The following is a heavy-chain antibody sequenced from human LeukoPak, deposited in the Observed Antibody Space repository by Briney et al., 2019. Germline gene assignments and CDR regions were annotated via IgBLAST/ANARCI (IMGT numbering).Heavy chain of an antibody. Sequence: SETLSLTCAVYRGSFSGYYWSWIRQPPGKGLEWIGEINHSGSTNYNPSLKSRVTISVDTSKNQFSLKLSSVTAADTAVYYCARDEYGGSIDYWRQGTLVTVSS. CDR1: RGSFSGYY. D-gene: IGHD4/OR15-4a*01. J-gene: IGHJ4*02. V-gene: IGHV4-34*01. CDR2: INHSGST. CDR3: ARDEYGGSIDY.